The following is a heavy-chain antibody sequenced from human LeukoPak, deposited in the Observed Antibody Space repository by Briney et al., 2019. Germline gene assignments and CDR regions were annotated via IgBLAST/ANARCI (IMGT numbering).Heavy chain of an antibody. CDR3: ARGVEPLAANTLAY. CDR2: LYSDGNT. Sequence: PGGSLRLSCAASGFTVITNDMTWVRQAPGKGLEWGSVLYSDGNTKYADSVQGRFSISRDNSKNTLYLEMNSLSPDDMAVYYCARGVEPLAANTLAYWGQGTLVTVSS. V-gene: IGHV3-53*01. CDR1: GFTVITND. J-gene: IGHJ4*02. D-gene: IGHD1-14*01.